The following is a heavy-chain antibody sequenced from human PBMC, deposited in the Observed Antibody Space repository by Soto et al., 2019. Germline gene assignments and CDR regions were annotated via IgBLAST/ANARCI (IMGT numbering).Heavy chain of an antibody. D-gene: IGHD5-18*01. CDR2: IYYSGST. V-gene: IGHV4-31*03. Sequence: SETLSLTCTVSGGSISSGGYYWSWIRQHPGKGLEWIGYIYYSGSTYYNPSLKSRVTISVDTSKNQFSLKLSSVTAADTAVFYFARDGYSYGPGSYYYYGMDVWGQGTTVTVSS. CDR1: GGSISSGGYY. J-gene: IGHJ6*02. CDR3: ARDGYSYGPGSYYYYGMDV.